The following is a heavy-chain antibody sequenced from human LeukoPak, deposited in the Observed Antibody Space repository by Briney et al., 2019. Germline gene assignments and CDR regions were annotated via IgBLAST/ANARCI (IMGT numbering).Heavy chain of an antibody. V-gene: IGHV4-59*01. CDR2: IYYSGST. D-gene: IGHD5-18*01. CDR3: ARGIVDTAMRYYYYYGMDV. CDR1: GGSISSYH. Sequence: SETLSPTCTVSGGSISSYHWSWIRQPPGKGLEWIGYIYYSGSTNYNPSLKSRVTISVDTSKNQFSLKLSSVTAADTAVYYCARGIVDTAMRYYYYYGMDVWGQGTTVTVSS. J-gene: IGHJ6*02.